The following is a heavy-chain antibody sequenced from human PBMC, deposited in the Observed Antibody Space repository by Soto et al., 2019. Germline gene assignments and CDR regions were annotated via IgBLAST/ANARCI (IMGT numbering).Heavy chain of an antibody. CDR1: GLTVSRTQ. J-gene: IGHJ4*02. CDR2: IYSGGST. D-gene: IGHD6-6*01. V-gene: IGHV3-53*01. CDR3: ARAREPEYSSSIFFDY. Sequence: AGGSLRLSCAVSGLTVSRTQMSWVRQAPGKGLQWVSVIYSGGSTYYANAMKGRFTISRDISENTVYLELDKLTVDDTAVYYCARAREPEYSSSIFFDYWGRGTLVTVSS.